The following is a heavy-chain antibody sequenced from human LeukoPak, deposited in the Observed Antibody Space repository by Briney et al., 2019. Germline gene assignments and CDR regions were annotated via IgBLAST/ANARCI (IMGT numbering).Heavy chain of an antibody. Sequence: GASVKVSCKVSGYTLTELSMHWVRQAPGKGLEWMGGFDPEDGETIYAQKFQGRVTMTEDTSTDTAYMELSSLGSEDTAVYYCATIPPMVRGVFDYWGQGTLVTVSS. CDR3: ATIPPMVRGVFDY. J-gene: IGHJ4*02. CDR1: GYTLTELS. CDR2: FDPEDGET. V-gene: IGHV1-24*01. D-gene: IGHD3-10*01.